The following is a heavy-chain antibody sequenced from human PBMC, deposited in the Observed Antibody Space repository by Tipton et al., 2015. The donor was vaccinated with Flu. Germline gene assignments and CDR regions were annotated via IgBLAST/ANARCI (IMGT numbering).Heavy chain of an antibody. D-gene: IGHD4-11*01. CDR3: ARRDYSNYVSDPKNWFDP. Sequence: SLRLSCAASGFTFRRYAMSWVRLAPGKGLEWVSTISDGGGRRYYPDSVKGRFTISRDNSKNTLYLQMNSLRAEDTAIYYCARRDYSNYVSDPKNWFDPWGQGTLVTVSS. J-gene: IGHJ5*02. CDR1: GFTFRRYA. CDR2: ISDGGGRR. V-gene: IGHV3-23*01.